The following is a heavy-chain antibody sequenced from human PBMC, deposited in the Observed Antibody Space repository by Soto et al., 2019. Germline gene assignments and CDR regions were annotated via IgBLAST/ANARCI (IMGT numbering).Heavy chain of an antibody. J-gene: IGHJ5*02. CDR2: IYYSGST. Sequence: SESLSLTCTVSGGSICSYYWSWIRQPPGKGLEWIGYIYYSGSTNYNPSLKSRVTISVDTSKNQFSLKLSSVTAADTAVYYCAREKYCSSTSCGGRWFDPWGQGTLVTVSS. CDR1: GGSICSYY. CDR3: AREKYCSSTSCGGRWFDP. V-gene: IGHV4-59*01. D-gene: IGHD2-2*01.